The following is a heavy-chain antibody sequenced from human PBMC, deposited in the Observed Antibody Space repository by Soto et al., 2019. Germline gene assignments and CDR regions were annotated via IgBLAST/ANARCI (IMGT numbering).Heavy chain of an antibody. CDR3: ARSEHCTTISCYPDAFDI. CDR1: GFTFDTYA. D-gene: IGHD2-2*01. Sequence: EVQLLESGGRLVRPGGSLRLSCAASGFTFDTYAMSWVRQTPGKGLEWVSTLSSSGGATYYGDSLGGRFTISRDNSKNTVFLQMAGLRADDTAMYYCARSEHCTTISCYPDAFDIWGQGTMVTVSS. V-gene: IGHV3-23*01. J-gene: IGHJ3*02. CDR2: LSSSGGAT.